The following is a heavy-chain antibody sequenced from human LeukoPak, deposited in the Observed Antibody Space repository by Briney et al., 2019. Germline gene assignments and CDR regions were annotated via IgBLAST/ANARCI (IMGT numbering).Heavy chain of an antibody. CDR2: IYYSGST. CDR1: GGSISSGGYY. V-gene: IGHV4-31*03. Sequence: SETLSLTCTVSGGSISSGGYYWSWIRQHPGKGLEWIGYIYYSGSTNYNPSLKSRVTISVDTSKNQFSLKLSSVTAADTAVYYCARGRRYSSSWYGGPNWFDPWGQGTLVTVSS. J-gene: IGHJ5*02. D-gene: IGHD6-13*01. CDR3: ARGRRYSSSWYGGPNWFDP.